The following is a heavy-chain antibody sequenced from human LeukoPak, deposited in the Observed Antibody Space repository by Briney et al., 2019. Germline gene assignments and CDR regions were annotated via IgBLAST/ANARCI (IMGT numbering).Heavy chain of an antibody. J-gene: IGHJ4*02. V-gene: IGHV3-30*18. CDR1: GFTLSSYG. CDR2: RSCDGSNK. Sequence: GRSLRLSCAASGFTLSSYGMHWVRQAPGKRLEWVAVRSCDGSNKYYADSVKGRFTISRDNSKNTLYLQMSRLRAEDTAVYYCAKVIGYDILTGYYGFDYWGQGTLVTVSS. CDR3: AKVIGYDILTGYYGFDY. D-gene: IGHD3-9*01.